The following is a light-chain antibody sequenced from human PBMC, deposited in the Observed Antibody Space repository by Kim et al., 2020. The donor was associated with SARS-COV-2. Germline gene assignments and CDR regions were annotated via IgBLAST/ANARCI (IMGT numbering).Light chain of an antibody. CDR3: QQYNSWPYT. V-gene: IGKV3-15*01. CDR1: QSVNNN. Sequence: PGERATLSCRASQSVNNNFAWFQQKPGQAPRLLIYGASIRARGIPDRFSGSGSGTEFSLTISSLQSEDFADYYCQQYNSWPYTFGPGTKLEI. CDR2: GAS. J-gene: IGKJ2*01.